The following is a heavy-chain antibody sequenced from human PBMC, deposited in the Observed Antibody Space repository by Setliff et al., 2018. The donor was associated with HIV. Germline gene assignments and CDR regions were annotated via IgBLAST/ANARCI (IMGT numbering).Heavy chain of an antibody. Sequence: TSETLSLTCTVSGGSISSSSYYWGWIRQPPGKGLEWIGSIYYSGSTYYNPSLKTRVTISVDTSKNQFSLKLSSVTAADTAVYYCASRWPAMREFDYWGQGTLVTVSS. CDR3: ASRWPAMREFDY. V-gene: IGHV4-39*01. CDR1: GGSISSSSYY. D-gene: IGHD2-2*01. CDR2: IYYSGST. J-gene: IGHJ4*02.